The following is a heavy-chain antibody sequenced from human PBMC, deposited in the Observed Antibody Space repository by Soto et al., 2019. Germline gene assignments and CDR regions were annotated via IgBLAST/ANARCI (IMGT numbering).Heavy chain of an antibody. CDR2: INHSGST. D-gene: IGHD3-3*01. V-gene: IGHV4-34*01. CDR1: GGSFSGYY. Sequence: SETLSLTCAVYGGSFSGYYWSWIRQPPGKGLEWIGEINHSGSTNYNPSLKSRVTISVDTSKNQFSLKLSSVTAADTAVYYCARGKAYYDFWSGPGDWFDPWGQGTLVTVSS. CDR3: ARGKAYYDFWSGPGDWFDP. J-gene: IGHJ5*02.